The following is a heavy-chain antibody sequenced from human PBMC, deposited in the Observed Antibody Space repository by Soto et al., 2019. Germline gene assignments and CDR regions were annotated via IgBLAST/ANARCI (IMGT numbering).Heavy chain of an antibody. CDR3: AKDGFRSIVLMVYISGYFDY. Sequence: GGSLRLSCAASGFTFSSYAMSWVRQALGKGLEWVSAISGSGGSTYYADSVKGRFTISRDNSKNTLYLQMNSLRAEDTAVYYCAKDGFRSIVLMVYISGYFDYWGQGTLVTAPQ. CDR2: ISGSGGST. CDR1: GFTFSSYA. J-gene: IGHJ4*02. V-gene: IGHV3-23*01. D-gene: IGHD2-8*01.